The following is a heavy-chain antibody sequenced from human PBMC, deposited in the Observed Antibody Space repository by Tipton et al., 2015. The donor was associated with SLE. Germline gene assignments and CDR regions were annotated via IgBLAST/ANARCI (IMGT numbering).Heavy chain of an antibody. V-gene: IGHV4-59*12. D-gene: IGHD3-22*01. J-gene: IGHJ4*02. CDR3: ARGPPFGYHSSGYYYNY. CDR2: IYYSGST. Sequence: TLSLTCTVSGGSISSYYWSWIRQPPGKGLEWIGYIYYSGSTNYNPSLKSRVTISVDTSKNQISLKLSSVTAADAAVYYCARGPPFGYHSSGYYYNYWGQGTLVTVSS. CDR1: GGSISSYY.